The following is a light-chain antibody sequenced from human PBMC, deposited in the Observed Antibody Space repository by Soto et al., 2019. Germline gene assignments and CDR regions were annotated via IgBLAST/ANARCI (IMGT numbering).Light chain of an antibody. J-gene: IGLJ3*02. CDR2: SNN. CDR1: SSNIGINS. CDR3: AVWDDSLNGWV. Sequence: QSVLTQPPSASGTPGQRVTISCSGSSSNIGINSVTWYQQLPGTAPKVLIYSNNQRPSGVPDRFSGSKSGTSASLAISGLQSEDEADYYCAVWDDSLNGWVFGGGTKLTVL. V-gene: IGLV1-44*01.